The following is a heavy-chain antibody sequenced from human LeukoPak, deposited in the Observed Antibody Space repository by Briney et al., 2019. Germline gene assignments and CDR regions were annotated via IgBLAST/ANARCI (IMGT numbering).Heavy chain of an antibody. CDR2: IYTSGST. CDR1: VGSISSYH. J-gene: IGHJ5*02. Sequence: SETLSLTCTVTVGSISSYHWRGIRQPACKGLDGIGRIYTSGSTNYNPSLKSRVTMSVDTSKNQFSLKLSSVTAADTAVYYCARGIVAVAGTWFDPWGQGTLVTVSS. D-gene: IGHD6-19*01. V-gene: IGHV4-4*07. CDR3: ARGIVAVAGTWFDP.